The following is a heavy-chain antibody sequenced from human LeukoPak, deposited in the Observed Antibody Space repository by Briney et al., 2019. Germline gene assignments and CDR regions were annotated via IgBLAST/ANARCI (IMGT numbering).Heavy chain of an antibody. CDR1: GFTFSSYG. V-gene: IGHV3-30*02. CDR2: IRYDGSNK. CDR3: AKPVWGVTAILYYFDY. J-gene: IGHJ4*02. D-gene: IGHD2-21*02. Sequence: PGGSLRLSCAASGFTFSSYGMHWVRQAPGKGLEWVAFIRYDGSNKYYADSVKGRFTISRDNSKNTLYLQMNSLRAEDTAVYYCAKPVWGVTAILYYFDYWGQGTLVTVSS.